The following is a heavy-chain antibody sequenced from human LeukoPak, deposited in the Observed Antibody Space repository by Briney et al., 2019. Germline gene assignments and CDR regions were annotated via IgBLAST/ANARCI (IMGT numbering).Heavy chain of an antibody. D-gene: IGHD3-10*01. CDR1: GGTLRSYA. J-gene: IGHJ4*02. CDR2: IIPILGIA. CDR3: ARSPPKEYYFDY. Sequence: SVKDSCKASGGTLRSYANSWVRQAPGQGLEWMGRIIPILGIANYAQKFQGRVTITADKSTSTAYMELSSLRSEDTAVYYCARSPPKEYYFDYWGQGTLVTVSS. V-gene: IGHV1-69*04.